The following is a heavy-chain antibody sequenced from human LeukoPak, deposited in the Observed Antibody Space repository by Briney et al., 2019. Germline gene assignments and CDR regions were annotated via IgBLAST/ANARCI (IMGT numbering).Heavy chain of an antibody. CDR1: GFTFNNYA. Sequence: GGSLRLSCVASGFTFNNYAMSWVCQAPGRGLEWASSTAGSGISKDYADSVKGRFTISKDKSKNTLYLQMDDLRAEDTGVYFCARLPTFYYDSSGYHYGYWGQGTLVTVSS. CDR3: ARLPTFYYDSSGYHYGY. D-gene: IGHD3-22*01. J-gene: IGHJ4*02. CDR2: TAGSGISK. V-gene: IGHV3-23*01.